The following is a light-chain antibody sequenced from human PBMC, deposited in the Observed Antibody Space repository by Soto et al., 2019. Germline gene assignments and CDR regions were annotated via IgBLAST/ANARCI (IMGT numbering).Light chain of an antibody. CDR3: NSYTTSTTVV. CDR1: SSDVGGYNY. J-gene: IGLJ2*01. V-gene: IGLV2-14*03. Sequence: QSALTQPASVSGSPGQSITISCTGTSSDVGGYNYVSWYQQHPGKAPKLMIYDVINRPSGVSNRFSGSKSGNTASLTISGLQAEEEAAYYCNSYTTSTTVVFGGGTKLTVL. CDR2: DVI.